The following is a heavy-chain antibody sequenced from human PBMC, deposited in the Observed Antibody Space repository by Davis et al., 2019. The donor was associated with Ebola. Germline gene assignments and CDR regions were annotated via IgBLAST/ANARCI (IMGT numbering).Heavy chain of an antibody. CDR3: ARDFTIFGVVIALVY. Sequence: GESLKISCAASGFTFSSYSMNWVRQAPGKGLEWVSYISSSSSTIYYADSVKGRFTISRDNAKNSLYLQMNSLRAEDTAVYYCARDFTIFGVVIALVYWGQGTLVTVSS. CDR1: GFTFSSYS. D-gene: IGHD3-3*01. V-gene: IGHV3-48*01. CDR2: ISSSSSTI. J-gene: IGHJ4*02.